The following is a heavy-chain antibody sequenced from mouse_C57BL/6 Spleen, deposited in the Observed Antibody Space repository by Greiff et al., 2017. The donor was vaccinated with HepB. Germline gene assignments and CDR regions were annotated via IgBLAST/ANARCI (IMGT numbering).Heavy chain of an antibody. CDR3: ARIYYDYDGFAY. J-gene: IGHJ3*01. V-gene: IGHV1-20*01. CDR1: GYSFTGYF. D-gene: IGHD2-4*01. Sequence: EVQLQQSGPELVKPGDSVKISCKASGYSFTGYFMNWVMQSHGKSLEWIGRINPYNGDTFYNQKFKGKATLTVDKSSSTAHMELRSLTSEDSAVFYCARIYYDYDGFAYWGQGTLVTVSA. CDR2: INPYNGDT.